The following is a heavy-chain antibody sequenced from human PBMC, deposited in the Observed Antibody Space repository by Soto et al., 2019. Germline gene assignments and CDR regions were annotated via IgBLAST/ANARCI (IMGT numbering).Heavy chain of an antibody. CDR1: GYTFTSYG. CDR3: FSYGSGVDAFDM. D-gene: IGHD3-10*01. J-gene: IGHJ3*02. V-gene: IGHV1-18*01. CDR2: ISAYNGNT. Sequence: ASVKVSCKGAGYTFTSYGISWVRQAPGQGLEWMGWISAYNGNTNYAQKLQGRVTMTTDTSTSTAYMELRSLRSDDTAVYYCFSYGSGVDAFDMWGQGTMVTVSS.